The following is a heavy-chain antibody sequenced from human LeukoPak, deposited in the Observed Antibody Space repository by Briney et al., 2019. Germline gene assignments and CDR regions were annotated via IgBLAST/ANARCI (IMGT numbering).Heavy chain of an antibody. CDR3: ARGNYYDSGSYYAFDY. CDR1: GGSISSGSYY. J-gene: IGHJ4*02. V-gene: IGHV4-61*02. CDR2: IYTSGST. Sequence: SETLSLTCTVSGGSISSGSYYWSWIRQPAGKGLEWIGRIYTSGSTNYNPSLKSRVTISVDTSKNQFSLKLSSVTAADTAVYYCARGNYYDSGSYYAFDYWGQGSLVTVSS. D-gene: IGHD3-22*01.